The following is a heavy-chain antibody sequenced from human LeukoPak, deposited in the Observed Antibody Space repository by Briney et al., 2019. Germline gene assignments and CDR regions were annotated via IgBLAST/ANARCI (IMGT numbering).Heavy chain of an antibody. J-gene: IGHJ3*02. CDR2: LSHSGSS. V-gene: IGHV4-59*02. CDR1: GGSVSSYY. D-gene: IGHD2-2*01. CDR3: ARARYANAWYAFDI. Sequence: PSETLSLTCTVSGGSVSSYYWSWIRRPPGRGLEWIAYLSHSGSSDSNPSLASRVTTLVDTSKNQFSLKLTSVTAADTAVYYCARARYANAWYAFDIWGHGTMVTVSS.